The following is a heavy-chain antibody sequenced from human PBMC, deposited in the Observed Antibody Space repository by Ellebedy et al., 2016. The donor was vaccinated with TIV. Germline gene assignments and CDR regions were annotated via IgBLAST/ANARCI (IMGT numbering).Heavy chain of an antibody. CDR1: GYTFTKYG. CDR3: TRGFYKKFDP. J-gene: IGHJ5*02. CDR2: ISGYNGDT. Sequence: ASVKVSCKAPGYTFTKYGISWVRQAPGQGLEWMGWISGYNGDTNYAQKFQGRVTMTTDTSTSTVYMELRSLSFDDTAVYYCTRGFYKKFDPWGQGTLVTVS. V-gene: IGHV1-18*04. D-gene: IGHD5-24*01.